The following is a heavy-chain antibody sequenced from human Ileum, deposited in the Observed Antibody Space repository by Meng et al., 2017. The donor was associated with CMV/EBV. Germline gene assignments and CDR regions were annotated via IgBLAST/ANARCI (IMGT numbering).Heavy chain of an antibody. CDR2: IKEDGSAK. V-gene: IGHV3-7*01. CDR3: ARGRKSCNKVNCHPYYFDY. J-gene: IGHJ4*02. D-gene: IGHD2/OR15-2a*01. Sequence: GESLKISCVVSGFSVRNNYMTWVRQAPGKGLEWVANIKEDGSAKDYVDSVKGRFTISRDNAKNSLYLQMNSLRAEDTAMYYCARGRKSCNKVNCHPYYFDYWGQGALVTVAS. CDR1: GFSVRNNY.